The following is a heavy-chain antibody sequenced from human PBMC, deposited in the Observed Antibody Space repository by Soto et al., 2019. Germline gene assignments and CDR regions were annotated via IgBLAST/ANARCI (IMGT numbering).Heavy chain of an antibody. J-gene: IGHJ5*02. CDR3: ARAPRTTGWFDP. Sequence: PSETLSLTCAVSGGSISSGGYCWSWIRQPPGKGLEWIGYIYHSGSTYYNPSLKSRVTISVDRSKNQFSLKLSAVTAADTAVYYCARAPRTTGWFDPWGQGTLVTVSS. D-gene: IGHD1-7*01. CDR1: GGSISSGGYC. CDR2: IYHSGST. V-gene: IGHV4-30-2*01.